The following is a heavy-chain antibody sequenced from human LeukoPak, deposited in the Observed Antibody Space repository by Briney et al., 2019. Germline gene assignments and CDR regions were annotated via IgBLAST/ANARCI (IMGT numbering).Heavy chain of an antibody. CDR2: IYYSGST. D-gene: IGHD2-2*01. V-gene: IGHV4-39*01. CDR1: GGSISSSNYY. J-gene: IGHJ6*03. CDR3: ARPLYCSSTSCHAGGHYYMDV. Sequence: SETLSLTCTVSGGSISSSNYYWGWIRQPPGKGLEWIGSIYYSGSTYYNPSPKRRVTISVDTSKNQFSLKLSSVTAADTAVYYCARPLYCSSTSCHAGGHYYMDVWGKGTTVTVAS.